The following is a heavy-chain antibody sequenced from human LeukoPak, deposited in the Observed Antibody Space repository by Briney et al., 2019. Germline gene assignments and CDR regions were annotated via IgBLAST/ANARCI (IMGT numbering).Heavy chain of an antibody. Sequence: ASVKVSCKASGYTFTDYYMHWVRQAPGQGLEWMGWINPNSGGAHYAQKFQGRVGMTRDTSISTIYMELSRLTSGDTAVYYCARQASGGWYYDYWGQGTLVTVSS. CDR2: INPNSGGA. CDR3: ARQASGGWYYDY. J-gene: IGHJ4*02. D-gene: IGHD6-19*01. CDR1: GYTFTDYY. V-gene: IGHV1-2*02.